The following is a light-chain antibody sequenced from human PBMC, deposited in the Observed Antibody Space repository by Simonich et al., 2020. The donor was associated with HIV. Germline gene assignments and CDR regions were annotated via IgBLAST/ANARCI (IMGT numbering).Light chain of an antibody. V-gene: IGLV2-8*01. Sequence: QSALTQPPSASGSPGQSVTISCTGTSSDVGGYNYVSWYQQHPGKAPKLLIYEGSKRPSGVPDRFSGSKSGNTASLTISGLQAEDESDYYCCSYAGAYTVIFGGGTKVTVL. CDR2: EGS. CDR3: CSYAGAYTVI. J-gene: IGLJ2*01. CDR1: SSDVGGYNY.